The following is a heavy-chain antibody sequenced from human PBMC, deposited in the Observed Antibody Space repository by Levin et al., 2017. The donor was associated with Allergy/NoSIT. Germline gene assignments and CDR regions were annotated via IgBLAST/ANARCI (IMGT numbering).Heavy chain of an antibody. D-gene: IGHD2-2*01. J-gene: IGHJ4*02. CDR2: ISAYNGNT. CDR3: AREKISADLDY. V-gene: IGHV1-18*01. Sequence: LGESLKISCKATGYTFTDQGFSWVRQAPGQGLEWMGWISAYNGNTNYAQKFQGRVTMTTETSTSTAYMELSNLTSDDTAVYYGAREKISADLDYWGQGTLVTVSS. CDR1: GYTFTDQG.